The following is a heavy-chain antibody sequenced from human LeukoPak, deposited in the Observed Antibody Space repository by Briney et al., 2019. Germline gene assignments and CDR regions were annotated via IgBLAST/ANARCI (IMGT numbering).Heavy chain of an antibody. V-gene: IGHV3-30*18. CDR1: GFTFSNYA. J-gene: IGHJ6*04. Sequence: QTGGSLRLSCAASGFTFSNYAIHWVRQAPGRGLEWVAAISYDGNSQHYGAPVKGRFTISRDNAKNSLYLQMNSLRAEDTAVYYCAELGITMIGGVWGKGTTVTISS. CDR2: ISYDGNSQ. CDR3: AELGITMIGGV. D-gene: IGHD3-10*02.